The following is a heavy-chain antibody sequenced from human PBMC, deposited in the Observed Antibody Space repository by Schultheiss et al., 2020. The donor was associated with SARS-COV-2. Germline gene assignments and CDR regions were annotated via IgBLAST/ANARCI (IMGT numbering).Heavy chain of an antibody. V-gene: IGHV3-30*04. CDR2: ISYDGSNK. CDR1: GFTFSSYA. Sequence: GGSLRLSCAASGFTFSSYAMHWVRQAPGKGLEWVAVISYDGSNKYYADSVKGRFTISRDNSKNTLYLQMNSLRAEDTAVYYCASISGRGTGYWGQGTLVTVSS. CDR3: ASISGRGTGY. J-gene: IGHJ4*02. D-gene: IGHD1-26*01.